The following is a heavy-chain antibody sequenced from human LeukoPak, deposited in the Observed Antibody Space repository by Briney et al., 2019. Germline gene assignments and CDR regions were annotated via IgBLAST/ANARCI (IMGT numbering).Heavy chain of an antibody. J-gene: IGHJ3*01. CDR3: AKPSNYYGSATDAFDF. Sequence: PSETLSLTCEVSGDSLSSGGYSWSWIRQPPGKGLEWIGYIRYSGSTYYNPSLKSRLTMSVEASKTQFSLRLSSVTAADTAVYYCAKPSNYYGSATDAFDFWGQGTMVTVSS. CDR1: GDSLSSGGYS. V-gene: IGHV4-30-4*07. D-gene: IGHD3-10*01. CDR2: IRYSGST.